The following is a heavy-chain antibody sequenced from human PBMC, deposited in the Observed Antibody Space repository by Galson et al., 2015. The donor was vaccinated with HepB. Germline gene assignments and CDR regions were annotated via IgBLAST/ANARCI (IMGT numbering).Heavy chain of an antibody. CDR2: IHDSGSS. Sequence: TLSLTCTVSGGSINSGGYYWSWIRQHPGKGLEWMGYIHDSGSSYYIPSLKSRVTISVDTSKNQFSLRLSSVTAADTVMYYCARERIYYSGSGRNIPTYFDYWGQGTLVTVSS. V-gene: IGHV4-31*03. J-gene: IGHJ4*02. CDR1: GGSINSGGYY. D-gene: IGHD3-10*01. CDR3: ARERIYYSGSGRNIPTYFDY.